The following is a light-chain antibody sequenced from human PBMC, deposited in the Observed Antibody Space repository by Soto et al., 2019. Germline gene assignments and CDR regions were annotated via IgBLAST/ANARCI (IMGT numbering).Light chain of an antibody. CDR3: HQYNNWPYT. Sequence: EIVMTQSPATLSVSPGERATLSCRASQSVSNNLAWYQQKPGQAPRLLIYAASTRATGVPATFSGSGSGTEFTLTISSLQSADFAVYYCHQYNNWPYTFGQGTKLEI. J-gene: IGKJ2*01. CDR2: AAS. CDR1: QSVSNN. V-gene: IGKV3-15*01.